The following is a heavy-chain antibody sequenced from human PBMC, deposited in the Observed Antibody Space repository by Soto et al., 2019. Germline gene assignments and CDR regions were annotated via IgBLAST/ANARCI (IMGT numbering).Heavy chain of an antibody. CDR1: GYPVTAYY. CDR3: ARGGGVGVAGSAAFDM. D-gene: IGHD3-3*01. J-gene: IGHJ3*02. Sequence: QLHLVQSGAVVKKPGASVTVSCSASGYPVTAYYMHWVRQAPGRGLERMGGINPATGAAKYTQTFQGRVTMTRDTSTSTVFMELSGLTSEDTAVFYCARGGGVGVAGSAAFDMWVQGTLVTVSS. V-gene: IGHV1-2*02. CDR2: INPATGAA.